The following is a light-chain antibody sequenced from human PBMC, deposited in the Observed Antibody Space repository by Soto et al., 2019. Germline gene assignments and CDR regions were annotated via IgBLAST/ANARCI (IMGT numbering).Light chain of an antibody. CDR1: RSSIGNNY. V-gene: IGLV1-51*01. CDR2: DDD. Sequence: QSVLTQPPSVSAAPGQKVTISCSGSRSSIGNNYISWYRQFPGSAPILLIYDDDKRPSGIPDRFSGSKSGTSGTLGITGLQTGDEADYYCASWDSSLSAVVFGGGTKLTVL. CDR3: ASWDSSLSAVV. J-gene: IGLJ2*01.